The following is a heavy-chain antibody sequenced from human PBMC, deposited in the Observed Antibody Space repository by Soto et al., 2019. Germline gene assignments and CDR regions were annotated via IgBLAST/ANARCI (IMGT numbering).Heavy chain of an antibody. CDR2: INSDGSST. Sequence: EVQLGESGGGLVRPGGSLRLSCAASGFTFSSYWMHWVRQAPGKGLVWVSRINSDGSSTSYADSVKGLFTISRDNAKNTLYLQMNSLRAEDTAVYYYARAVHYSNSRADNWFDPWGQGTLDTVSS. J-gene: IGHJ5*02. D-gene: IGHD4-4*01. V-gene: IGHV3-74*01. CDR1: GFTFSSYW. CDR3: ARAVHYSNSRADNWFDP.